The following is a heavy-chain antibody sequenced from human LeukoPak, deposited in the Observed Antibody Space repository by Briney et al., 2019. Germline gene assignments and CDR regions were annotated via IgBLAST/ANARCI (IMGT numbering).Heavy chain of an antibody. Sequence: ASVKVSCKASGGTFSSYAISWVRQAPGQGLEWMGGIIPIFGTANYAQKFQGRVTITADKSTSTAYMELSSLRSEDTAVYYCARARLTGYSSSWYLPDWFDPWGQGTLVTVSS. J-gene: IGHJ5*02. CDR1: GGTFSSYA. CDR2: IIPIFGTA. V-gene: IGHV1-69*06. CDR3: ARARLTGYSSSWYLPDWFDP. D-gene: IGHD6-13*01.